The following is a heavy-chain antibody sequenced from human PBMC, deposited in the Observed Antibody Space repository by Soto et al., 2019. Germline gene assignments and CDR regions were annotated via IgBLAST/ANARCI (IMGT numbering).Heavy chain of an antibody. CDR1: GSTFTSLG. D-gene: IGHD4-17*01. V-gene: IGHV1-18*01. Sequence: QVQLVQSGAEVKKPGASLKSSAKALGSTFTSLGISWLRKPLGQGLEWMGWISANNGNTNYAQKLQGRVTMTTDTSTSTAYMELRSLRSDDTAVYYCARDLHGDPYYWGQGTLVTVSS. CDR3: ARDLHGDPYY. J-gene: IGHJ4*02. CDR2: ISANNGNT.